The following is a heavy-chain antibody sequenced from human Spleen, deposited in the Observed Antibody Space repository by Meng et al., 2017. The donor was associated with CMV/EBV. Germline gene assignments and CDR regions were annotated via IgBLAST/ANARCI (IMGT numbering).Heavy chain of an antibody. CDR1: GFTFTASA. Sequence: GESLKISCAASGFTFTASAVHWVRQAPGKGLEWVGRIRSKSNNYATAYSASAKGKFNISRDDSKNMAFPQVHSLQTEDTAVYYCRASLFGMDVWGQGTTVTVSS. CDR3: RASLFGMDV. V-gene: IGHV3-73*01. CDR2: IRSKSNNYAT. J-gene: IGHJ6*02.